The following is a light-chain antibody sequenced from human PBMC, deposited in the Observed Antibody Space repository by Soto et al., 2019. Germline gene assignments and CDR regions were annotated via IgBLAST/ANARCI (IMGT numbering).Light chain of an antibody. CDR1: QSISSW. V-gene: IGKV1-5*01. CDR2: DAS. CDR3: QKYNSYAWT. Sequence: DIQMTQSPSTLSASVGDIVTITCRASQSISSWLAWYQQKPGKAPKLLIYDASSLESGVPSRFSGSGSGTEFTLTISSLQPDDFATYYCQKYNSYAWTFGKGTKGDIK. J-gene: IGKJ1*01.